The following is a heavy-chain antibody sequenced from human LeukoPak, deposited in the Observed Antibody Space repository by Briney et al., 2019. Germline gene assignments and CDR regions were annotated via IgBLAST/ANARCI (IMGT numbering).Heavy chain of an antibody. CDR3: ARLHEGWFDP. CDR2: IYYSGST. CDR1: GGSIRISSYY. Sequence: SETLSLTCTVSGGSIRISSYYWGWIRQPPGKGLEWIGSIYYSGSTYYNPSLKSRVTISVDTSKNQFSLKLSSVTAADTAVYYCARLHEGWFDPWGQGTLVTVSS. V-gene: IGHV4-39*01. J-gene: IGHJ5*02.